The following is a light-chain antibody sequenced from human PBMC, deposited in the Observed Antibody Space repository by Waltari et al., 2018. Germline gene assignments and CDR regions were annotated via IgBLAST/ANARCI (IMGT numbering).Light chain of an antibody. CDR3: GTWDTSLSPGEV. V-gene: IGLV1-51*01. Sequence: SVLTQPPSVSAAPGQKVTISCSGSSSNIGNNYVAWYQQLPGRAPKLLIYENDKRPSGVPGRFSGSRSGTSATLGITGLQTGDEAVYYCGTWDTSLSPGEVFGGGTKLTVL. J-gene: IGLJ2*01. CDR1: SSNIGNNY. CDR2: END.